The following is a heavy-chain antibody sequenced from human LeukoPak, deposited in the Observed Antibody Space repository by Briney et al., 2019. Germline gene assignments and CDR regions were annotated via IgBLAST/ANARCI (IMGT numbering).Heavy chain of an antibody. CDR2: ISNSGSTI. Sequence: TAGSLRLSCAASGFTFSSYEMNWVSQAPGKWLEWVAYISNSGSTIYYADSVNGRLTISRDNVKISLYLQMNSLRAEDTAVYYCAELGITMIGGVWGKGTTVTISS. CDR3: AELGITMIGGV. CDR1: GFTFSSYE. D-gene: IGHD3-10*02. V-gene: IGHV3-48*03. J-gene: IGHJ6*04.